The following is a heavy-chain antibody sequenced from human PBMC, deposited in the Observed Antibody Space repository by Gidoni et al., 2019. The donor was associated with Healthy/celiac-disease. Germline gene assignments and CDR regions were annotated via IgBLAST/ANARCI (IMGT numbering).Heavy chain of an antibody. J-gene: IGHJ3*02. CDR2: IYYSGST. CDR1: GGSISSGYYY. V-gene: IGHV4-30-4*01. CDR3: ARGNTIFGVVRLAFDI. D-gene: IGHD3-3*01. Sequence: QVQLQESGPGLVKLSQTLSLTCPVSGGSISSGYYYWSWIRQPPGKGLEWIGYIYYSGSTYYNPSLKSRVTISVDTSKNQFSLKLSSVTAADTAVYYCARGNTIFGVVRLAFDIWGQGTMVTVSS.